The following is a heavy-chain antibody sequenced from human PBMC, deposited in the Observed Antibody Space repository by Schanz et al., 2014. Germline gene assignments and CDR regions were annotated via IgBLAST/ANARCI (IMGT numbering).Heavy chain of an antibody. CDR2: IVPIAGIT. CDR3: AKDFTGSGIFFNW. CDR1: GGTFSSDT. V-gene: IGHV1-69*08. Sequence: QVHLVQSGAEVKKPGSSVKVSCKASGGTFSSDTFSWVRQAPGQGLEWMGRIVPIAGITNYAQRFQGRVTITADKSSDTAYMELSSLRSEDTAVYYCAKDFTGSGIFFNWWGQGTLITVSS. J-gene: IGHJ4*02. D-gene: IGHD3-10*01.